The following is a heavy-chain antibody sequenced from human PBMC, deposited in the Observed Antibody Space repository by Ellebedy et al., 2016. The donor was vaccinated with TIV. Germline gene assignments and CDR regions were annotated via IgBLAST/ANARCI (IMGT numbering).Heavy chain of an antibody. CDR1: GFTFDDYA. D-gene: IGHD4-17*01. CDR2: ISWNSGSI. V-gene: IGHV3-9*01. Sequence: GGSLRLSXAASGFTFDDYAMHWVRQAPGKGLEWVSGISWNSGSIGYADSVKGRFTISRDNAKNSLYLQMNSLRAEDTALYYCVKGLDGDYYYGMDVWGQGTTVTVSS. CDR3: VKGLDGDYYYGMDV. J-gene: IGHJ6*02.